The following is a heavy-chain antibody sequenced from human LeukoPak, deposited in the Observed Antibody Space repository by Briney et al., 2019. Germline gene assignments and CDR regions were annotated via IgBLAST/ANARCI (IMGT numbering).Heavy chain of an antibody. V-gene: IGHV4-4*07. J-gene: IGHJ5*02. D-gene: IGHD3-10*01. CDR2: IYSSGST. CDR3: ARDGIHYGSGFDP. CDR1: GDSISTRYC. Sequence: SEPLSDTCAETGDSISTRYCWTWIRQYAGKGLEWIGRIYSSGSTTYNPSLKSRVTMSIDTSRNQFSLNLSSVTAADTAVYYCARDGIHYGSGFDPWGQGTLVTVSP.